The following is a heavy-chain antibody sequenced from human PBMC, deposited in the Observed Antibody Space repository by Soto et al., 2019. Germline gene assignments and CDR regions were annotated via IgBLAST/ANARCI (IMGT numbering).Heavy chain of an antibody. J-gene: IGHJ5*02. CDR3: ARDRALYYYGSGPFAP. D-gene: IGHD3-10*01. CDR2: ISYDGSNK. CDR1: GFTFSSYA. V-gene: IGHV3-30-3*01. Sequence: QVQLVESGGGVVQPGRSLRLSCAASGFTFSSYAMHWVRQAPGKGLEWVAVISYDGSNKYYADSVKSRFTFSRDNSENPLYLQVHRLTAVDTAVYYCARDRALYYYGSGPFAPWGQGTLVTVSS.